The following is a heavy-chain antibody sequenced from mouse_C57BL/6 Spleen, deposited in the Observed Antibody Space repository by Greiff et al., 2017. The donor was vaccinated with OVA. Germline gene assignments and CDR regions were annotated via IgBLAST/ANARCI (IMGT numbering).Heavy chain of an antibody. D-gene: IGHD1-1*01. CDR1: GYTFTSYG. J-gene: IGHJ1*03. Sequence: VQLQESGAELARPGASVKLSCKASGYTFTSYGISWVKQRTGQGLEWIGEIYPRSGNTYYNEKFKGKATLTADKSSSTAYMELRSLTSEDSAVYVCARHGSSYDWYFDVWGTGTTVTVSS. V-gene: IGHV1-81*01. CDR2: IYPRSGNT. CDR3: ARHGSSYDWYFDV.